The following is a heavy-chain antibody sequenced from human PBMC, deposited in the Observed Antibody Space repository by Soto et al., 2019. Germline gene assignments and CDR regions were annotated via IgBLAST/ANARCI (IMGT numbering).Heavy chain of an antibody. CDR3: ARDDSKSDGGTDFDY. V-gene: IGHV1-3*01. J-gene: IGHJ4*02. CDR2: INAGNGNT. D-gene: IGHD2-15*01. CDR1: GYTFTSYA. Sequence: ASVKVSCKASGYTFTSYAIHWVRQAPGQRLEWMGWINAGNGNTKYSQKFQGRVTITRDTSASTAYMELSSLRSEDTAVYYCARDDSKSDGGTDFDYWGQGTPVTVSS.